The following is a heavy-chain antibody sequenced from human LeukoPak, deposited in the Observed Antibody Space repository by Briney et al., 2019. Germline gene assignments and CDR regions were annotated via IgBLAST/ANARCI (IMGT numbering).Heavy chain of an antibody. CDR2: IYYSGST. Sequence: SETLSLTCTVSGGSISSYYWSWIRQPPGKGLEWIGYIYYSGSTNYNPSLKSRVTISVDTSKNQFSLKLSSVTAADTAVYYCARSYGRDGYNTLFDYWGQGTLVTVSS. D-gene: IGHD5-24*01. J-gene: IGHJ4*02. V-gene: IGHV4-59*01. CDR1: GGSISSYY. CDR3: ARSYGRDGYNTLFDY.